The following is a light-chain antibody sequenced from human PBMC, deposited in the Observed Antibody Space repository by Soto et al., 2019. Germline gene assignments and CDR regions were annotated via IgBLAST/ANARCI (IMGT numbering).Light chain of an antibody. Sequence: DIRLTQSPSTLSASVGDRVTITCRASQSISDRLAWYQQKSGKAPRLLIYRASSLENGVPSRFSGSGSGTEFTLTISSLQPDDFATYHCKQYDVYSAITFGQGTKL. J-gene: IGKJ2*01. CDR1: QSISDR. CDR3: KQYDVYSAIT. V-gene: IGKV1-5*03. CDR2: RAS.